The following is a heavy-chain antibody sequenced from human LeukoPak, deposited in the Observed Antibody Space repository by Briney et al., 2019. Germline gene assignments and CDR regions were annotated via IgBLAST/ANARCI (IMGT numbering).Heavy chain of an antibody. CDR1: GFTFSSYA. J-gene: IGHJ3*02. CDR3: AKDMTQGGGTSGWFGDAFDI. V-gene: IGHV3-23*01. D-gene: IGHD6-19*01. Sequence: AGGSLRLSCAVSGFTFSSYAMSWVRQAPGGGLEWVSSISGSGDSIDYAVCVRGRLTMCYDYSKKTLYLQMNGLGAEDTAIYYCAKDMTQGGGTSGWFGDAFDIWGQGTWVTVSS. CDR2: ISGSGDSI.